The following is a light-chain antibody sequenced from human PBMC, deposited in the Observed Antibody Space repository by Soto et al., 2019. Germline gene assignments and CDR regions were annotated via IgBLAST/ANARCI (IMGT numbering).Light chain of an antibody. CDR1: KLGVKY. V-gene: IGLV3-1*01. Sequence: SYELTQPPSVSVSPGQTASVTCSGSKLGVKYVSWYQQKPGQSPVVVIYQDARRPSGIPERFSGSNSGNTATLTISGTQATDEAEYYCAAWDSNTVAFGGGTQLTVL. CDR3: AAWDSNTVA. J-gene: IGLJ2*01. CDR2: QDA.